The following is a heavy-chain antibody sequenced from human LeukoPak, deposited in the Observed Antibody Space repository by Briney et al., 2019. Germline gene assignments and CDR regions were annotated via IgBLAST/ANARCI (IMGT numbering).Heavy chain of an antibody. V-gene: IGHV1-2*02. Sequence: AASVKVSCKASGYTFTGYYMHWVRQAPGQGLEWMGWINPNSGGTDYAQKFQGRVTMTRDTSISTAYIELSRLRSDDTAVYYCARDDSDFWSELYYFDYWGQGTLVTVSS. CDR3: ARDDSDFWSELYYFDY. CDR1: GYTFTGYY. CDR2: INPNSGGT. D-gene: IGHD3-3*01. J-gene: IGHJ4*02.